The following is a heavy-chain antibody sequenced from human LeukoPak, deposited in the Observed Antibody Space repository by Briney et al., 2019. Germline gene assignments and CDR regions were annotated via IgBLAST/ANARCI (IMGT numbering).Heavy chain of an antibody. CDR1: GGSFSGYY. CDR2: INHSGST. CDR3: AXXXXXXXGERRRKYYFDY. D-gene: IGHD3-10*01. V-gene: IGHV4-34*01. J-gene: IGHJ4*02. Sequence: PSETLSLTCAVYGGSFSGYYWSWIRQPPGKGLEWIGEINHSGSTNYNPSLKSRVTISVDTSKNQFSLKLSSVTAADTAVYYCAXXXXXXXGERRRKYYFDYWGQGTLVTVSS.